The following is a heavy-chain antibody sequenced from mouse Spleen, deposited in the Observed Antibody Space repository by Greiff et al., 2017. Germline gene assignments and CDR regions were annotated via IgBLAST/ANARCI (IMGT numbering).Heavy chain of an antibody. CDR1: GFTFSSYA. J-gene: IGHJ2*01. V-gene: IGHV5-9-3*01. CDR2: ISSGGSYT. D-gene: IGHD1-1*02. Sequence: EVKLMESGGGLVKPGGSLKLSCAASGFTFSSYAMSWVRQTPEKRLEWVATISSGGSYTYYPDSVKGRFTISRDNAKNTLYLQMSSLRSEDTAMYYCARQRVANYFDYWGQGTTLTVSS. CDR3: ARQRVANYFDY.